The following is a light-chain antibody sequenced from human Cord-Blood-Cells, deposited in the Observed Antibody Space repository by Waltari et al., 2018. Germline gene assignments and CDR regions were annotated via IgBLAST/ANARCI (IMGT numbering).Light chain of an antibody. Sequence: SSELTQDPAVSVALGQKVRITCQGDSLSSYYASWYQQKPGQAPVLVIYGKNNRPSGIPDRFSGSSSGNTASLTITGAQAEDEADYYCNSRDSSGNHWVFGGGTKLTVL. CDR3: NSRDSSGNHWV. V-gene: IGLV3-19*01. J-gene: IGLJ3*02. CDR1: SLSSYY. CDR2: GKN.